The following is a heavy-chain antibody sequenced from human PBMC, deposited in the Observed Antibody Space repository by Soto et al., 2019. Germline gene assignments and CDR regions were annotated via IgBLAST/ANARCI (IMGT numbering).Heavy chain of an antibody. CDR2: LSGYKDNT. D-gene: IGHD6-19*01. Sequence: GAPVKVSCKASGYTFTSFGINWVRQAPGQGLEWMGRLSGYKDNTNYAQKFQGRVTMTTDTPTRTGYMELRLLRSDDTAVYYCERAGKLQWLQHPFDPWGQGTQVTV. CDR1: GYTFTSFG. V-gene: IGHV1-18*04. CDR3: ERAGKLQWLQHPFDP. J-gene: IGHJ5*02.